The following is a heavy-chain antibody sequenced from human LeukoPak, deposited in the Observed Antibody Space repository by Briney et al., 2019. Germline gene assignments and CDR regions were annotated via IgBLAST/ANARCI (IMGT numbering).Heavy chain of an antibody. CDR2: IYHSGST. Sequence: SETLSLTCTVSGYSISSGYYWGRIRQPPGKGLEWIGSIYHSGSTYYNPSLKSRVTISVDTSKNQFSLKLSSVTAADTAVYYCARKAARSAYYFDYWGQGTLVTVSS. J-gene: IGHJ4*02. CDR3: ARKAARSAYYFDY. D-gene: IGHD6-6*01. CDR1: GYSISSGYY. V-gene: IGHV4-38-2*02.